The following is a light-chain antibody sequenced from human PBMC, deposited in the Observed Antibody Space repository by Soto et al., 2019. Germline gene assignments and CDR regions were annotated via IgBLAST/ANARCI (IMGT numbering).Light chain of an antibody. V-gene: IGKV1-9*01. CDR1: QGISSY. Sequence: DIQLTQSPSFLSASVGDRVTITCRASQGISSYLAWYQQKPGKAPKLPIFAASTLQSGVPSRFSGSGSGTEFTLTISSLQPEDFATYYCQQLNSYPRTFGGGTKVEIK. CDR2: AAS. J-gene: IGKJ4*01. CDR3: QQLNSYPRT.